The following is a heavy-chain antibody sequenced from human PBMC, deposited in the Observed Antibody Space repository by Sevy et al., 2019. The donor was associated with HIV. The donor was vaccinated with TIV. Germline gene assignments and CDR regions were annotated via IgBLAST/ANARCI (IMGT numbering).Heavy chain of an antibody. CDR2: ISYDGSNK. D-gene: IGHD3-22*01. CDR1: GFTFSSYA. J-gene: IGHJ4*02. CDR3: ARASGYYYGGGEFDY. V-gene: IGHV3-30-3*01. Sequence: GESLKISCAASGFTFSSYAMHWVRQAPGKGLEWVAVISYDGSNKCYADSVKGRFTISRDNSKNTLYLQMNSLRAEDTAVYYCARASGYYYGGGEFDYWGQGTLVTVSS.